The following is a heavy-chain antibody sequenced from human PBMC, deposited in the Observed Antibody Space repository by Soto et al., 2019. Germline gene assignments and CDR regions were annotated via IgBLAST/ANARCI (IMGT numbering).Heavy chain of an antibody. CDR1: GFTFSNYV. J-gene: IGHJ6*03. CDR3: AKPSGSYHFFYMDV. Sequence: EVQLLESGGGLVQHGGSLRLCCAASGFTFSNYVMSWVRQAPGKGLEWVSGISVSGGSTYYADSVKGRFTISRDNSKNTLNLQMNSLSAEDTAVFYCAKPSGSYHFFYMDVWCKGTTVAVSS. V-gene: IGHV3-23*01. CDR2: ISVSGGST. D-gene: IGHD3-10*01.